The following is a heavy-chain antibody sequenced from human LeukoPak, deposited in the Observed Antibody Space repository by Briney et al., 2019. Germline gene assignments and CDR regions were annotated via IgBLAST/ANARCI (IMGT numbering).Heavy chain of an antibody. J-gene: IGHJ4*02. CDR1: GFTFDDYG. Sequence: GGSLRLSCAASGFTFDDYGMSWVRQAPGKGLEWVSGINWNGGSTGYADSVKGRFTISRDNAKNSLYLQMNSLRAEDTALYHCARRLGSSGYYYFDYWGQGTLVTVSS. D-gene: IGHD3-22*01. CDR2: INWNGGST. V-gene: IGHV3-20*01. CDR3: ARRLGSSGYYYFDY.